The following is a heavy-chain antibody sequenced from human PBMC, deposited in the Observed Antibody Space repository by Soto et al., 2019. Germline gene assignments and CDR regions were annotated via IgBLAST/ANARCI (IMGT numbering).Heavy chain of an antibody. J-gene: IGHJ4*02. V-gene: IGHV3-48*02. D-gene: IGHD6-13*01. CDR3: ASATPGYRTTHFDY. CDR1: GFTFSSYS. CDR2: ISSSSSTI. Sequence: GGSLRLSCAASGFTFSSYSMNWVRQAPGKGLEWVSYISSSSSTIYYADSVKGRFTISRDNAKNSLYLQMNSLRDEDTAVYYCASATPGYRTTHFDYWGQGTLVTVSS.